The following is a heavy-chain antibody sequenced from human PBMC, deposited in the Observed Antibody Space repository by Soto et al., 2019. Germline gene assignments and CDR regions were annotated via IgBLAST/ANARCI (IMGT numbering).Heavy chain of an antibody. CDR1: GAYISSDDYY. V-gene: IGHV4-30-4*01. CDR3: AREVNNYYGMAV. CDR2: ISYCGST. J-gene: IGHJ6*02. Sequence: QVQLQESGPGLVKPSQTLSLTCSISGAYISSDDYYWSWFRQPPGKGLEWIGYISYCGSTYYHSSLKSSITISVDTSRTQFSLILSSVTAADTAVFYCAREVNNYYGMAVWGQGTTVTVSS.